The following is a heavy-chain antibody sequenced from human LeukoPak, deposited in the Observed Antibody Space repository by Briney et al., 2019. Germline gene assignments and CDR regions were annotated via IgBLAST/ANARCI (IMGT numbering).Heavy chain of an antibody. Sequence: PSETLSLTCTVSGGSISSYYWSWIRQPPGKGLEWIGYIYYSGSTNYNPSLKSRVTISVDTSKNQFSLKLSSVTAADTAVYYCARDRVAVAAKENWFDPWGQGTLVTVSS. V-gene: IGHV4-59*01. D-gene: IGHD6-19*01. J-gene: IGHJ5*02. CDR1: GGSISSYY. CDR2: IYYSGST. CDR3: ARDRVAVAAKENWFDP.